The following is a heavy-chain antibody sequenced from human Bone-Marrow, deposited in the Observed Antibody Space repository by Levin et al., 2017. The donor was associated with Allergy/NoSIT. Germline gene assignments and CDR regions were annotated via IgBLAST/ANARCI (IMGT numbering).Heavy chain of an antibody. CDR2: MNPNSGNT. D-gene: IGHD6-19*01. V-gene: IGHV1-8*01. CDR1: GYTFTSYD. Sequence: ASVKVSCKASGYTFTSYDINWVRQATGQGLEWMGWMNPNSGNTGYAQKFQGRVTMTRNTSISTAYMELSSLRSEDTAVYYCARVINSSGWMTLVDPWGQGTLVTVSS. J-gene: IGHJ5*02. CDR3: ARVINSSGWMTLVDP.